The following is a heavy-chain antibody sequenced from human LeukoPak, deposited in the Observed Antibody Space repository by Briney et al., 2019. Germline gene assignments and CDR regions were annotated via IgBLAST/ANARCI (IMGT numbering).Heavy chain of an antibody. CDR1: GGSISSYY. CDR3: ARGVGYYYGSGSYYNRYYYMDV. J-gene: IGHJ6*03. D-gene: IGHD3-10*01. V-gene: IGHV4-59*01. CDR2: IYYSGST. Sequence: SETLSLTCTVSGGSISSYYWSWIRQPPGKGLEWIGYIYYSGSTNYNPSLKSRVTISVDTSKNQFSLKLSSVTAADTAVYYCARGVGYYYGSGSYYNRYYYMDVWGKGTTVTVSS.